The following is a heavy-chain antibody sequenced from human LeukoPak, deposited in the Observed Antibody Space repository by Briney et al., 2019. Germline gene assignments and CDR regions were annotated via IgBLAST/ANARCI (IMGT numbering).Heavy chain of an antibody. CDR3: ARVGWFGELLPPWYYYGMDV. Sequence: ASVKVSCKASGYTFTGYYMHWVRQAPGQGLEWMGWINPNSGGTNYAQKFQGRVTMTRDTSISTAYIELGRLRSDDTAVYYCARVGWFGELLPPWYYYGMDVWGQGTTVTVSS. CDR1: GYTFTGYY. V-gene: IGHV1-2*02. J-gene: IGHJ6*02. CDR2: INPNSGGT. D-gene: IGHD3-10*01.